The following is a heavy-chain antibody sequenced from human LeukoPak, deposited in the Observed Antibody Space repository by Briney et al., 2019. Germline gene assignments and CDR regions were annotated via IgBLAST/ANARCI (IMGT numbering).Heavy chain of an antibody. CDR1: GGSIGSHY. CDR2: VYHSGST. V-gene: IGHV4-59*11. J-gene: IGHJ3*02. Sequence: SETLSLTCTVSGGSIGSHYWSWIRQPPGKGLEWIGYVYHSGSTKYNPALKSRVIISVDTSRNQFSLELSSVTAADTAMYYCARDRSLYNDFWSGYYAFDIWGQGTMVTVSP. CDR3: ARDRSLYNDFWSGYYAFDI. D-gene: IGHD3-3*01.